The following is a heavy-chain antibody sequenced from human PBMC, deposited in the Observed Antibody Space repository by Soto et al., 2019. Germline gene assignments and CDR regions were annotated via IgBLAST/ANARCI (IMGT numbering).Heavy chain of an antibody. CDR1: GFTVSSNY. Sequence: GGSLRLSCAASGFTVSSNYMSWVRQAPGKGLEWVSVIYSGGSTYYADSVKGRFTISRDNSKNTLYLQMNSLRAEDTAVYYCARDRGWDAFDIWGQGTMVTVSS. CDR3: ARDRGWDAFDI. J-gene: IGHJ3*02. CDR2: IYSGGST. D-gene: IGHD6-19*01. V-gene: IGHV3-66*01.